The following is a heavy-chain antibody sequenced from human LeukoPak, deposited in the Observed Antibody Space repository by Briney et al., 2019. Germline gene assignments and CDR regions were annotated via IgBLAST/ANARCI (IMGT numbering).Heavy chain of an antibody. V-gene: IGHV4-59*08. D-gene: IGHD1/OR15-1a*01. CDR3: APHAGYWNRDFYY. CDR1: GGSISSYH. J-gene: IGHJ4*02. CDR2: IFYSGNT. Sequence: PSETLPLTCACCGGSISSYHLSWLGQPPGKGLEWIGYIFYSGNTKYNPSLKSRLTISVDTSKNQFSMTLSSVTAADTAVYYCAPHAGYWNRDFYYWGQGTLVTVSS.